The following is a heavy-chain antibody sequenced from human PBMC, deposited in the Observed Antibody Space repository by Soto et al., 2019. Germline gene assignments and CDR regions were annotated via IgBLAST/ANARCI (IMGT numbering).Heavy chain of an antibody. D-gene: IGHD2-21*02. CDR2: MNPRSGNT. Sequence: ASVKVSCKASRHMFTTYDINWVRQATGQGLEWMGWMNPRSGNTGYAQKFQGRVSMTRNASISTVYMELHNLRSEDTAVYYCVGPLMTCLDSWGQGTLVTV. CDR3: VGPLMTCLDS. CDR1: RHMFTTYD. V-gene: IGHV1-8*01. J-gene: IGHJ4*02.